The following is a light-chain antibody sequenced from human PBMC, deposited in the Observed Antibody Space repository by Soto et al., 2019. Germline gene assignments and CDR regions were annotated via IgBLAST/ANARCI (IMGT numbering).Light chain of an antibody. CDR2: EAA. CDR1: QYIHNY. V-gene: IGKV1-5*03. Sequence: DIKMTQSPSTLSASVGDRVTITCRASQYIHNYLAWYQQKPCEAPKLLIYEAANLESGVPSRFSGSGTGTEFTLTISSLQPDDFATYYCQQSNNYPWTFGQGTRVEI. J-gene: IGKJ1*01. CDR3: QQSNNYPWT.